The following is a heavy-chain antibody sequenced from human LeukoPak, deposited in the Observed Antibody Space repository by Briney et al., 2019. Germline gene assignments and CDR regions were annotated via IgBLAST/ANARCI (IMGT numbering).Heavy chain of an antibody. V-gene: IGHV4-4*07. J-gene: IGHJ3*02. Sequence: PSETLSLTCTVSGGSISSYYWSWIRQPAGKGLDWIGRIYTSGSTTYNPSLKSRVTMSVDTSKSQCSLKLSSVTAADTAVYYCARGGYSYGVHDAFDIWGQGTMVTVSS. CDR2: IYTSGST. CDR3: ARGGYSYGVHDAFDI. D-gene: IGHD5-18*01. CDR1: GGSISSYY.